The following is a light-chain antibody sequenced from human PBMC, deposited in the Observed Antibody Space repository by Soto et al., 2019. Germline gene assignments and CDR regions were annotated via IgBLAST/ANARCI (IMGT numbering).Light chain of an antibody. CDR2: TDS. Sequence: QSVLTQPPSASATPGQGVTISCSGSSSNIGTNTVTWYQQLPGTAPKLLIYTDSFRSSGVPERFSGSKSGTSASLAISGLQSDDEADYYCAVWDDNLKAYVFGTGTKLTVL. J-gene: IGLJ1*01. V-gene: IGLV1-44*01. CDR3: AVWDDNLKAYV. CDR1: SSNIGTNT.